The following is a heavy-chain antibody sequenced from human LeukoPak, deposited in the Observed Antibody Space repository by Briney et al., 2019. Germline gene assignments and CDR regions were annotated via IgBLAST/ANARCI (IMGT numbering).Heavy chain of an antibody. J-gene: IGHJ6*02. CDR2: IYYSGST. V-gene: IGHV4-59*01. Sequence: SETLSLTCTVSGGSISSYYWSWIRQPPGKGLEWIGYIYYSGSTNYNPSLKSRVTISVDTSKNQFSLKLSSVTAADTAVYYCARVGGYDFWSGYLSPQYYYGMDVWGQGTTVTVSS. D-gene: IGHD3-3*01. CDR3: ARVGGYDFWSGYLSPQYYYGMDV. CDR1: GGSISSYY.